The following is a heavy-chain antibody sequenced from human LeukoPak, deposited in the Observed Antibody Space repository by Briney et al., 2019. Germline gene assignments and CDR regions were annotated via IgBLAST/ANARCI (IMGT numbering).Heavy chain of an antibody. J-gene: IGHJ4*02. CDR1: GGSISSGSYY. Sequence: SQTLSLTCTVSGGSISSGSYYWRWLRLPAGKGLEWIGRIYSSGSTNQNPSLKSRVTISVDTSKNQFSLRLSSVTAADTAVYYCAAQYYDFWSGSYPYWGQGTLVSVAS. CDR2: IYSSGST. V-gene: IGHV4-61*02. CDR3: AAQYYDFWSGSYPY. D-gene: IGHD3-3*01.